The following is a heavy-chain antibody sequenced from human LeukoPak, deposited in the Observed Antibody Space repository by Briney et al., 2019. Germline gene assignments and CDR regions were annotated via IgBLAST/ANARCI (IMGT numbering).Heavy chain of an antibody. CDR2: IYYTGST. CDR3: ARHDGMTTVDY. D-gene: IGHD4-11*01. J-gene: IGHJ4*02. CDR1: GGSISSYY. V-gene: IGHV4-59*08. Sequence: SETLSLTCTVSGGSISSYYWSWIRQPPGKGLEWIGYIYYTGSTNYNPSLKSRVTISLDTSKNQFSLKLSSMTAADTAVYYCARHDGMTTVDYWGQGTLVTVSS.